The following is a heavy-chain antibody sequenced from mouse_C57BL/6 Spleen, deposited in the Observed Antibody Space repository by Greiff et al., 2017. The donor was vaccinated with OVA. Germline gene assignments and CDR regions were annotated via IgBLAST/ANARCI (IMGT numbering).Heavy chain of an antibody. CDR3: AIITTVVAYWYFDV. J-gene: IGHJ1*03. D-gene: IGHD1-1*01. CDR2: IHPNSGST. V-gene: IGHV1-64*01. CDR1: GYTFTSYW. Sequence: QVQLQQPGAELVKPGASVKLSCKASGYTFTSYWMHWVKQRPGQGLEWIGMIHPNSGSTNYNEKFKSKATLTVDKSSSTAYMQLSSLTSEDSAVYYCAIITTVVAYWYFDVWGTGTTVTVSS.